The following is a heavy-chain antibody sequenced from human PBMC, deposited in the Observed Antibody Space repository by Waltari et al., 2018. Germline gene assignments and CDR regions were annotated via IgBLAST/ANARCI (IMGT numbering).Heavy chain of an antibody. J-gene: IGHJ4*02. Sequence: QVQLQESGPGLVKPSGTLSLTCAVSGGSISSSNWWSWVRQPPGKGLEWIGEINHSGSTNYTTALEGRITISVDKSKNQFSLKLSSVTAADTAVYYCARETLGRKVDFYYWGQGTLVTVSS. V-gene: IGHV4-4*02. CDR3: ARETLGRKVDFYY. CDR2: INHSGST. CDR1: GGSISSSNW. D-gene: IGHD1-26*01.